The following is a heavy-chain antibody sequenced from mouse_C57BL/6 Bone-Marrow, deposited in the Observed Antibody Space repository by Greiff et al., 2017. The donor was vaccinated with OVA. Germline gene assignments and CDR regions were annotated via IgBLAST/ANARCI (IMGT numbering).Heavy chain of an antibody. V-gene: IGHV6-3*01. J-gene: IGHJ4*01. CDR1: GFTFSNYW. Sequence: EVKLVESGGGLVQPGGSMKLSCVASGFTFSNYWMNWVRQSPEKGLEWVAQIRLKSDNYATHYAESVKGRFTISRDDSKSSVYLQMNNLRAEDTGIYYCTEGLGREYIYYAMDYWGQGTSVTVSS. CDR2: IRLKSDNYAT. CDR3: TEGLGREYIYYAMDY. D-gene: IGHD4-1*01.